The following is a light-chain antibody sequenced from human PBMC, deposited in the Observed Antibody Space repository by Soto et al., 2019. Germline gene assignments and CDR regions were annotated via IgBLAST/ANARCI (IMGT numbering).Light chain of an antibody. V-gene: IGKV2-30*01. CDR3: MQGTDWPRLT. CDR1: QSLVYSDGNTY. J-gene: IGKJ4*01. Sequence: DVVMTQSPLSLPVTLGQPASISCRSSQSLVYSDGNTYLNWFHQRPGQSPRRLIYKVSNRDSGVQDKFSGSGSGTDFTLEISRVEAEDVGVYYCMQGTDWPRLTFGGGTKVEIK. CDR2: KVS.